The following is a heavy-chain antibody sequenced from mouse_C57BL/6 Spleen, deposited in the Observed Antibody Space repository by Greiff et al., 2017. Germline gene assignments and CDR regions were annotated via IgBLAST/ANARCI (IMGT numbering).Heavy chain of an antibody. CDR1: GYTFTSYW. Sequence: QVHVKQPGAELVKPGASVKLSCKASGYTFTSYWMHWVKQRPGQGLEWIGMIHPNSGSTNYNEKFKSKATLTVDKSSSTAYMQLSSLTSEDSAVYYCAGRGNHGAMDYWGQGTSVTVSS. CDR2: IHPNSGST. CDR3: AGRGNHGAMDY. J-gene: IGHJ4*01. V-gene: IGHV1-64*01. D-gene: IGHD2-1*01.